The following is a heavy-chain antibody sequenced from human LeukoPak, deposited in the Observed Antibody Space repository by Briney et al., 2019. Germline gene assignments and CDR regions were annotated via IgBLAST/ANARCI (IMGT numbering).Heavy chain of an antibody. CDR3: ARYGYYDFWSGYLFDNWLDP. D-gene: IGHD3-3*01. V-gene: IGHV4-4*07. CDR2: IYTSGST. CDR1: GGSISSYY. Sequence: SETLSLTCTVSGGSISSYYWSWIRQPAGKGLEWIGRIYTSGSTNYNPSLKSRVTMSVDTSKNQFSLKLSSVTAADTAVYYCARYGYYDFWSGYLFDNWLDPWGQGTLVTVSS. J-gene: IGHJ5*02.